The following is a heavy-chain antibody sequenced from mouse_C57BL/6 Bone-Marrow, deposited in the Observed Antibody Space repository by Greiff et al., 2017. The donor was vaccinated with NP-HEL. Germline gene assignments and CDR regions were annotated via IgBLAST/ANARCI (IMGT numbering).Heavy chain of an antibody. V-gene: IGHV3-6*01. D-gene: IGHD2-5*01. J-gene: IGHJ3*01. CDR1: GYSITSGYY. Sequence: ESGPGLVKPSQSLSLTCSVTGYSITSGYYWNWIRQFPGNKLEWMGYISYDGSNNYNPSLKNRISITRDTSKNQFFLKLNSVTTEDTATYYCARGSLGTTDGAWFAYWGQGTLVTVSA. CDR2: ISYDGSN. CDR3: ARGSLGTTDGAWFAY.